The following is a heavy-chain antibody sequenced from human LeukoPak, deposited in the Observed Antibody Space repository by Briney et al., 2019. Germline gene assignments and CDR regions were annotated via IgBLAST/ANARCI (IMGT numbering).Heavy chain of an antibody. CDR2: INQAASEK. V-gene: IGHV3-7*01. CDR3: ASYYYGSGTSLGY. J-gene: IGHJ4*02. Sequence: GGSLRLSCAASGFTFSGYWVTWVRQAPGKGLEWVANINQAASEKYYVGSVKGRFTISRDNAKNSLYLQMNSLRAEDSAVYYCASYYYGSGTSLGYWGQGTLVTVSS. CDR1: GFTFSGYW. D-gene: IGHD3-10*01.